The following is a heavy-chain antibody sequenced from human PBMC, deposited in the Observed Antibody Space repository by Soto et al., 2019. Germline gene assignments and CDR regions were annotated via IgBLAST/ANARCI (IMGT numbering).Heavy chain of an antibody. D-gene: IGHD5-18*01. V-gene: IGHV3-21*01. CDR2: ISSSSRYI. CDR1: RFTFNSYS. J-gene: IGHJ4*02. Sequence: EVQLVESGGGLVKPGGSLRLSCAASRFTFNSYSMNWVRQAPGRGLEWVSSISSSSRYIYYADSLKGRFTVSRDNAKNSLYLQMNSLRADDTAVYYCAGASSYGTYYFDYWGQGTLVTVSS. CDR3: AGASSYGTYYFDY.